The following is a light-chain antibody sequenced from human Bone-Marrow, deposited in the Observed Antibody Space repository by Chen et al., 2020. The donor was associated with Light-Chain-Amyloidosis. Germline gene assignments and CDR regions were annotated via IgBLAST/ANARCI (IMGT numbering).Light chain of an antibody. J-gene: IGKJ4*01. CDR3: QQYYSTPLT. CDR1: QSVLYSSNNKNY. Sequence: DIVVTQSPDSLAVCLGERAPINCKSSQSVLYSSNNKNYLAWYQQKPGQPPKLLIYWASTRESGVPDRFSGSGSGTDFTLTISSLQAEDVAVYYCQQYYSTPLTFGGGTKVEIK. CDR2: WAS. V-gene: IGKV4-1*01.